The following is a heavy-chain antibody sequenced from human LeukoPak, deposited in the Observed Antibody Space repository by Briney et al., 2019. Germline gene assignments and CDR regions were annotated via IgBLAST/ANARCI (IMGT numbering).Heavy chain of an antibody. V-gene: IGHV1-18*01. D-gene: IGHD3-10*01. Sequence: ASVKVSCKASGYTFTSYGISWVRQAPGQGHEWMGWISAYNGNTNYAQKLQGRVTMTTDTSTSTAYMELRSLRSDDTAVYYCARITMVRGAHDYWGQGTLVTVSS. CDR1: GYTFTSYG. J-gene: IGHJ4*02. CDR3: ARITMVRGAHDY. CDR2: ISAYNGNT.